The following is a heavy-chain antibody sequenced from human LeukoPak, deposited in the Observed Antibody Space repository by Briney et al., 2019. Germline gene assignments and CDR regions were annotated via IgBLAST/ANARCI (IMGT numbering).Heavy chain of an antibody. CDR1: GGSITSTNY. J-gene: IGHJ4*02. CDR2: VNLQGST. Sequence: SETLSLTCGVSGGSITSTNYWTWVRQPPGKGLEWIGEVNLQGSTTYNPSLMGRVAISVDMSENHISLQLTSVTAADTAVYYCAREGGPYRPLDYSGQGTLVTVSS. V-gene: IGHV4-4*02. CDR3: AREGGPYRPLDY.